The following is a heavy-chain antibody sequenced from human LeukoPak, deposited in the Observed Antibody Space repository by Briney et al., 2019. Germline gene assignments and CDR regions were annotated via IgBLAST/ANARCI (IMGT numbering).Heavy chain of an antibody. Sequence: GGSLRLSCAASGFTFSSYSMNWVRQAPGKGLEWVSSISSSSDYIYYADSVKGRFTISRDNSKNMLYLQMNSLRAEDTAVYYCVKGRISEDGLDFWGQGTLVTVSS. CDR3: VKGRISEDGLDF. V-gene: IGHV3-21*04. J-gene: IGHJ4*02. CDR1: GFTFSSYS. D-gene: IGHD6-13*01. CDR2: ISSSSDYI.